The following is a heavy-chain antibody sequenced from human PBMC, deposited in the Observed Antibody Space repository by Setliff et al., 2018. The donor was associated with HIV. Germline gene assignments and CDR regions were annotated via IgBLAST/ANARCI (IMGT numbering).Heavy chain of an antibody. J-gene: IGHJ4*02. V-gene: IGHV1-69*11. CDR3: AKAAVEMTTIAFGGPPGY. CDR2: IIPFIDAT. D-gene: IGHD3-16*01. Sequence: WASVKVSCKASGGTFRSYSINWVRQAPGQGLEWMGTIIPFIDATHYAQSFQGRLTITADESSNTAYMELSSLRLHDTAVYYCAKAAVEMTTIAFGGPPGYWGQGTLVTVSS. CDR1: GGTFRSYS.